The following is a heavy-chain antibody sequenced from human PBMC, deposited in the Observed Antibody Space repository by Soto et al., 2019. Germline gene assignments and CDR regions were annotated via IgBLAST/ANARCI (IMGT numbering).Heavy chain of an antibody. V-gene: IGHV3-23*01. CDR3: AKDQEFGSRSYEAGMDV. CDR2: ASGSGRRT. J-gene: IGHJ6*02. D-gene: IGHD3-10*01. Sequence: EVQLLQSGGGLVRPAGSLTLSCEASGSSIATYPMNWVRQAPGKGLEWVATASGSGRRTYYADSVKGRFTISRDNSQNTLLLQMSDLRAEDTAVYFCAKDQEFGSRSYEAGMDVWGQGTTVVVSS. CDR1: GSSIATYP.